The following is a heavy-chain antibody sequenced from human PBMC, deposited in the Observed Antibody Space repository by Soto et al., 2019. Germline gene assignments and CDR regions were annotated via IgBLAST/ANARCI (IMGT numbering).Heavy chain of an antibody. D-gene: IGHD3-10*01. CDR1: GFTFNYAW. Sequence: EVQLVESGGGLVKPGESLRLSCTASGFTFNYAWMSWVRQAPGKGLEWVARIRTKTDDEATDYAAPVKGRFSVSRDDSKNTVHLQMNSLKTEDTAVYYCAKGAPTGTFFDYLGQGILVTVSS. J-gene: IGHJ4*02. V-gene: IGHV3-15*01. CDR3: AKGAPTGTFFDY. CDR2: IRTKTDDEAT.